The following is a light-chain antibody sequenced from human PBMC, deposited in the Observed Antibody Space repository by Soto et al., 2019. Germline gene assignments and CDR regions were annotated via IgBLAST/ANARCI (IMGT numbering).Light chain of an antibody. CDR1: QSIATH. J-gene: IGKJ5*01. CDR2: DVS. CDR3: QQCGYWPST. V-gene: IGKV3-11*01. Sequence: EVVLTQSPATLSLSPGERTTLSCRASQSIATHLAWYQQKPGQAPRLLIYDVSNCATGIPARFSGSGSWTDFTLTISSLEAEDFAVYYCQQCGYWPSTFGQGTRLEVK.